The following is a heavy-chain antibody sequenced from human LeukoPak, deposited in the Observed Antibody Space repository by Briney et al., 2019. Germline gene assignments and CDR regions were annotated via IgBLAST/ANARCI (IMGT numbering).Heavy chain of an antibody. CDR1: GGSFSGYY. CDR2: INHSGST. V-gene: IGHV4-34*01. CDR3: ARNVVVVAATQPYYFDY. D-gene: IGHD2-15*01. Sequence: KSSETLSLTCAVYGGSFSGYYWSWIRQPPGKGLEWIGEINHSGSTNYNPSLKSRVTISVDTSKNQFSLKLSSVTAADTAVYYCARNVVVVAATQPYYFDYWGQGTLVTVSS. J-gene: IGHJ4*02.